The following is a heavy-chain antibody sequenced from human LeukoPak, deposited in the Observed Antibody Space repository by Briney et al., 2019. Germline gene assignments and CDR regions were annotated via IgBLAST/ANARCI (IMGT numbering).Heavy chain of an antibody. V-gene: IGHV3-30*03. CDR1: GFTFSSYG. Sequence: SGGSLRLSCAASGFTFSSYGMHWVRQAPGKGLEWVAVISYDGSNKYYADSVKGRFTISRDNSKNTLYLQMNSLRAEDTAVYYCARDRNFESPLLWGQGTLVTVSS. D-gene: IGHD3-9*01. J-gene: IGHJ4*02. CDR2: ISYDGSNK. CDR3: ARDRNFESPLL.